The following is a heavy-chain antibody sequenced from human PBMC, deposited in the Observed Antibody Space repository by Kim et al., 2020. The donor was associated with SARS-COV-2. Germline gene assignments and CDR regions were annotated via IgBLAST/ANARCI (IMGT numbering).Heavy chain of an antibody. V-gene: IGHV3-53*01. J-gene: IGHJ3*02. CDR2: IYSSGNT. CDR1: GFTFRSDY. D-gene: IGHD1-26*01. Sequence: GGSLRLSCAASGFTFRSDYMSWVRQAPGKGLKWVSIIYSSGNTYYADSVKGRFTISRDDSKSTLFLQMNSLRAEDTAVYYCARGNSDDHGFDIWSQGTM. CDR3: ARGNSDDHGFDI.